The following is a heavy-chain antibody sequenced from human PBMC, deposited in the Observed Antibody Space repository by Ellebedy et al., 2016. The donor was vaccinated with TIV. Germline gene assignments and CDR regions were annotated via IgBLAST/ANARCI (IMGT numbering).Heavy chain of an antibody. Sequence: GESLKISXAASGFTFSMFSMHWVRQAPGRGLRWVSPIGDSSSFIHYADSVKGRFTISRDNAKYSLYLQMNSLRAGDTAVYYCARANTGYCSSSNCYNDLDSWGQGTLVTVSS. CDR2: IGDSSSFI. CDR1: GFTFSMFS. V-gene: IGHV3-21*01. D-gene: IGHD2-2*02. CDR3: ARANTGYCSSSNCYNDLDS. J-gene: IGHJ4*02.